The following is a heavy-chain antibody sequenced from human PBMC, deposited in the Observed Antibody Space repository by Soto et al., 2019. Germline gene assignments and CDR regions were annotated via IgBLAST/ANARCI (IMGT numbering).Heavy chain of an antibody. D-gene: IGHD6-13*01. Sequence: DVQLVESGGGLVQPGRSLRLSCAASGFTFDDYAMHWVRQAPGKGLGWVSGISWNSGSIGYADSVKGRFTISRDNAKNSLYLQMNSLRAEDTALYYCAKDVYSSSWYQDYWGQGTLVTVSS. V-gene: IGHV3-9*01. CDR2: ISWNSGSI. CDR3: AKDVYSSSWYQDY. CDR1: GFTFDDYA. J-gene: IGHJ4*02.